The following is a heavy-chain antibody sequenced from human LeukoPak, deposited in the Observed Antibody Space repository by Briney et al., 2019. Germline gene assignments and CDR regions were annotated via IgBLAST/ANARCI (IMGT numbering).Heavy chain of an antibody. J-gene: IGHJ5*02. CDR3: ARGSRCTLSYDFWSGYYNWFDP. CDR2: ISAYNGNT. V-gene: IGHV1-18*01. Sequence: ASVKVSCKASGYTFTSYGISWVRQAPGQGLEWMGWISAYNGNTNYAQKLQGRVTMTTDTSTSTAYMELSSLRSEDTAVYYCARGSRCTLSYDFWSGYYNWFDPWGQGTLVTVSS. CDR1: GYTFTSYG. D-gene: IGHD3-3*01.